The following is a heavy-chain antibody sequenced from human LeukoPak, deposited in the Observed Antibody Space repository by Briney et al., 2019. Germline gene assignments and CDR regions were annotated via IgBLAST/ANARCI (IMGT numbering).Heavy chain of an antibody. CDR2: IKSKTDGGTT. V-gene: IGHV3-15*07. Sequence: GSLRLSCAASGFTFSNAWMNWVRQAPGKGLEWVGRIKSKTDGGTTDYAAPVKGRFTISRDDSKNTLYLQMNSLKTEDTAVYYCTTDPPYSSGWYDRMSYYYYGMDVWGQGTTVTVSS. CDR1: GFTFSNAW. D-gene: IGHD6-19*01. CDR3: TTDPPYSSGWYDRMSYYYYGMDV. J-gene: IGHJ6*02.